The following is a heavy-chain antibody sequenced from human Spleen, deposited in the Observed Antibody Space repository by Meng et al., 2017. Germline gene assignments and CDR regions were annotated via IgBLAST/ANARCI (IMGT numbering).Heavy chain of an antibody. CDR1: GYTFIDYG. CDR2: ISAHNGDT. J-gene: IGHJ1*01. Sequence: ASVKVSCKASGYTFIDYGISWVRQAPGQGLEWMGRISAHNGDTKYAQKFQGRVTMTTDTSTTTAYMELRSLKSDDTAMYYCARDIFPYDSSGYLALHFWGQGTLVTVSS. CDR3: ARDIFPYDSSGYLALHF. D-gene: IGHD3-22*01. V-gene: IGHV1-18*01.